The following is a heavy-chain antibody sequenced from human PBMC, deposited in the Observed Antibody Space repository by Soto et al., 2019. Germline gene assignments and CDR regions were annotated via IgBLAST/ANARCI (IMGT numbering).Heavy chain of an antibody. CDR3: ASSTYGLYRLGY. V-gene: IGHV3-53*01. D-gene: IGHD3-10*01. CDR1: GFTVSTNY. CDR2: IYSGGST. J-gene: IGHJ4*02. Sequence: GGSLRLSCAASGFTVSTNYMSWVRQAPGEGLEWVSVIYSGGSTYYADSVKGRFTISRDNSKNMLYLQMNNLRAEDTAVYYCASSTYGLYRLGYWGQGTLVTVSS.